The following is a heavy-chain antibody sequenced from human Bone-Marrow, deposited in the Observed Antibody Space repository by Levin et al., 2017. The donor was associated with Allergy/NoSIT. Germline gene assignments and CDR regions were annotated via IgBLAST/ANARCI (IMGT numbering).Heavy chain of an antibody. CDR3: ASWAMFYYDGSDFDYFYYGMDV. V-gene: IGHV3-21*06. D-gene: IGHD3-16*01. CDR1: GLSFSNYD. Sequence: GESLKISCAASGLSFSNYDMNWVRQAPGKGLEWVSSISSGSSHIDYADSVKGRFTIPRDNAQNSLYLQMNSLRLEDTAVYFCASWAMFYYDGSDFDYFYYGMDVWGQGTTVTVSS. CDR2: ISSGSSHI. J-gene: IGHJ6*02.